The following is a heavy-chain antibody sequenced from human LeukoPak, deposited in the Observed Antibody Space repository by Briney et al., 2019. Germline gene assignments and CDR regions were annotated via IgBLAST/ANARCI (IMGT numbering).Heavy chain of an antibody. CDR1: GGSISSGGYY. V-gene: IGHV4-30-2*01. CDR2: IYHSGST. D-gene: IGHD5-12*01. CDR3: ARSNPDIVATIADY. Sequence: SQALSLTCTVSGGSISSGGYYWSWIRQPPGEGLECIGYIYHSGSTYYNPSLKSRVTISVDRSKNQFSLKLSSVTAADTAVYYCARSNPDIVATIADYWGQGTLVTVSS. J-gene: IGHJ4*02.